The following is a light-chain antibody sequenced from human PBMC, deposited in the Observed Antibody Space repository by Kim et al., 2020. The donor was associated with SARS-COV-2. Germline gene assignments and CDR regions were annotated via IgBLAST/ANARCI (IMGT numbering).Light chain of an antibody. Sequence: VSPGQTASITCSGDKLGDKYACWYQQKPGQSPVLGIYQDNKRPSGIPERFSGSNSGNAATLTISGTQAMDEADYYCQAWDSSTAVFGGGTQLTVL. CDR1: KLGDKY. J-gene: IGLJ2*01. CDR2: QDN. V-gene: IGLV3-1*01. CDR3: QAWDSSTAV.